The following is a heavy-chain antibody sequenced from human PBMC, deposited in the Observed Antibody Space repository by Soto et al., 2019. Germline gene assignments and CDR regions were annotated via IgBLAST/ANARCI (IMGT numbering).Heavy chain of an antibody. D-gene: IGHD2-15*01. Sequence: QVQLVESGGGVVQPGRSLRLSCAASGFTFSSYGMHWVRQAPGKGLEWVAVISYDGSNKYYADSVKGRFTISRDNSKNTLYLQMNSLGAEDTAVYYCAKVVVAAISYYYYGMDVWGQGTTVTVSS. CDR3: AKVVVAAISYYYYGMDV. CDR1: GFTFSSYG. CDR2: ISYDGSNK. J-gene: IGHJ6*02. V-gene: IGHV3-30*18.